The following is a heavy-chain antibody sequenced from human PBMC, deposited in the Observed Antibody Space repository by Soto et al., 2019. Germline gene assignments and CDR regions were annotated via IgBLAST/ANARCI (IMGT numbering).Heavy chain of an antibody. Sequence: QVQMVQSGAEVKKPGDSVRVSCKTSGYTFTDYYMHWVRQAPGQGFEWVGGINPESGNPKYVSRFQGRVTVTRDTASSTFYMELNRLTSDDTAVYYCASEDYRNNHCLKRFNYWGQETLITVSP. D-gene: IGHD3-10*01. CDR1: GYTFTDYY. CDR3: ASEDYRNNHCLKRFNY. V-gene: IGHV1-2*02. J-gene: IGHJ4*02. CDR2: INPESGNP.